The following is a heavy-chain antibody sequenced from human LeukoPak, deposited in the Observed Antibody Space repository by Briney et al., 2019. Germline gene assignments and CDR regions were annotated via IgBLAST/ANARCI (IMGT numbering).Heavy chain of an antibody. CDR2: INHSGST. Sequence: SETLSLTCAVYGGSFSGYYWSRIRQPPGKGLEWIGEINHSGSTNYNPSLKSRVTISVDTSKNQFSLKLSSVTAADTAVYYCARRGVIAAAGTDAFDIWGQGTMVTVSS. CDR3: ARRGVIAAAGTDAFDI. CDR1: GGSFSGYY. D-gene: IGHD6-13*01. V-gene: IGHV4-34*01. J-gene: IGHJ3*02.